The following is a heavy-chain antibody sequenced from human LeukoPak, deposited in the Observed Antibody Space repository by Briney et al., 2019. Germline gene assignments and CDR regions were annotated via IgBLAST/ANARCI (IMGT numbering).Heavy chain of an antibody. CDR1: GGSISSGSYY. J-gene: IGHJ5*02. D-gene: IGHD6-13*01. CDR2: IYTSGST. V-gene: IGHV4-61*02. Sequence: SETLSLTCTVSGGSISSGSYYWSWIRQPAGKGLEWIGRIYTSGSTNYNPSLKSRVTMSVDTSKNQFSLKLSSVTAADTAVYYCARDRSGIAAPWGQGTLGTVSS. CDR3: ARDRSGIAAP.